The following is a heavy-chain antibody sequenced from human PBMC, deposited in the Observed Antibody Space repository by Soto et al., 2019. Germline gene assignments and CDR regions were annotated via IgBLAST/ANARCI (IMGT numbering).Heavy chain of an antibody. CDR2: ISYDGSNK. J-gene: IGHJ6*02. Sequence: HPWGSLRLSCAASGFTFSSYGMHWVRQAPGKGLEWVAVISYDGSNKYYADSVKGRFTISRDNSKNTLYLQMNSLRAEDTAVYYCAKDLGGSSSWYHYYYGMDVWGQGTTVTVSS. V-gene: IGHV3-30*18. CDR3: AKDLGGSSSWYHYYYGMDV. CDR1: GFTFSSYG. D-gene: IGHD6-13*01.